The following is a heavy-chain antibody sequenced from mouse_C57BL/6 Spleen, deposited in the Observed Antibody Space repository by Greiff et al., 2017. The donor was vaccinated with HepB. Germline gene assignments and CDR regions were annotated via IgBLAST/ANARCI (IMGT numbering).Heavy chain of an antibody. CDR2: ISGGGGNT. J-gene: IGHJ2*01. D-gene: IGHD2-2*01. Sequence: EVKLMESGGGLVKPGGSLKLSCAASGFTFSSYTMSWVRQTPEKRLEWVATISGGGGNTYYPDSVKGRFTISRDNARNTLYLQMSSLRSEDTALYYCARSTMVTTWDYWGQGTTLTVAS. CDR1: GFTFSSYT. CDR3: ARSTMVTTWDY. V-gene: IGHV5-9*01.